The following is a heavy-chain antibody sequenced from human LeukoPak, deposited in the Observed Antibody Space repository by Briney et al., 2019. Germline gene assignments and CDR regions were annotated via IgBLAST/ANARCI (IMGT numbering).Heavy chain of an antibody. Sequence: GGSLRLSCADSGFTFRGSAMHWVRQASGKGLEWVGRIRSKANSYATAYAASVKGRFTISRDDSKNTAYLQMNSLKTEDTAVYYCTRDPVRQGWLQYHWGQGTLVTVSS. CDR3: TRDPVRQGWLQYH. CDR1: GFTFRGSA. D-gene: IGHD5-24*01. J-gene: IGHJ5*02. V-gene: IGHV3-73*01. CDR2: IRSKANSYAT.